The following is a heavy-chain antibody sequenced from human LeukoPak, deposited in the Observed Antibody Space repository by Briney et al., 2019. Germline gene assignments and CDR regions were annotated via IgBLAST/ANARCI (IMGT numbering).Heavy chain of an antibody. CDR2: IYSGGST. CDR3: ARADYDFWSGYARPVDY. D-gene: IGHD3-3*01. J-gene: IGHJ4*02. Sequence: GGSLRLSCAASGFTVSSNYMSWVRLAPGKGLEWVSVIYSGGSTYYADSVKGRFTISRDNSKNTLYLQMNSLRAEDTAVYYCARADYDFWSGYARPVDYWGQGTLVTVSS. V-gene: IGHV3-66*02. CDR1: GFTVSSNY.